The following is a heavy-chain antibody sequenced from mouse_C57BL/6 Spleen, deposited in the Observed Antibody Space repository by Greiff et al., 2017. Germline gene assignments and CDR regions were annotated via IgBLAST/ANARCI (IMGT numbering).Heavy chain of an antibody. CDR2: ICPGNSDT. V-gene: IGHV1-5*01. Sequence: VQLQQSGTVLARPGASVKMSCKTSGYTFTSYWMHWVKQRPGRGLAWIGAICPGNSDTSYNPKFKGKANLTAVTSASTAYMELSSLTNEDSAFYYWTRRYGSSLDDWCQGTTLTGAS. CDR3: TRRYGSSLDD. CDR1: GYTFTSYW. J-gene: IGHJ2*01. D-gene: IGHD1-1*01.